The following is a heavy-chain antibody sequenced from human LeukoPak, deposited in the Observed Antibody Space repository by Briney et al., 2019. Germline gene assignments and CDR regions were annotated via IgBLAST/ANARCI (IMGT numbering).Heavy chain of an antibody. CDR3: ARGGKQQLVPDYFDY. J-gene: IGHJ4*02. CDR1: GFTFSNAW. D-gene: IGHD6-13*01. V-gene: IGHV4-34*01. CDR2: INHSGST. Sequence: GSLRLSCAASGFTFSNAWMSWVRQAPGKGLEWIGEINHSGSTNYNPSLKSRVTISVDTSKNQFSLKLSSVTAADTAVYYCARGGKQQLVPDYFDYWGQGTLVTVSS.